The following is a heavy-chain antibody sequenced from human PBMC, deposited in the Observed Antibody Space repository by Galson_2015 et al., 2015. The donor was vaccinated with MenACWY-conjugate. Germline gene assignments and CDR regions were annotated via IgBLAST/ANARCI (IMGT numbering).Heavy chain of an antibody. Sequence: SLRLSCAASGFTFSMYAMAWVRQAPGKGLEWVSLISSSGTSQHYTDSVEGRFSISRDNSKNTLFLQMNSLRAEDTAIYYCAAGLEAYGRDNWGQGTLVTVSS. J-gene: IGHJ4*02. D-gene: IGHD4-17*01. CDR2: ISSSGTSQ. CDR3: AAGLEAYGRDN. V-gene: IGHV3-23*01. CDR1: GFTFSMYA.